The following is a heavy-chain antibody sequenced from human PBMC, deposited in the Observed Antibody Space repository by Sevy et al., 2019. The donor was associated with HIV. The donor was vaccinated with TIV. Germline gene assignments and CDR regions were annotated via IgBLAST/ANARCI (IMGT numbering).Heavy chain of an antibody. CDR3: ARDMKSYAAFDI. CDR1: GFTFSSYS. D-gene: IGHD2-2*01. V-gene: IGHV3-21*01. Sequence: GGSLRLSCAASGFTFSSYSVNWVRQAPGKGLEWVSSISSSSSYIYYADSVKGRFTISRDNAKNSLYLQMNSLRAEDTAVYYCARDMKSYAAFDIWGQGTMVTVSS. CDR2: ISSSSSYI. J-gene: IGHJ3*02.